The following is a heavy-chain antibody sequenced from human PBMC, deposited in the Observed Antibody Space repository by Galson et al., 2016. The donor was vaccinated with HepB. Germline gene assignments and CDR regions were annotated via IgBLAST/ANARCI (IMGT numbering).Heavy chain of an antibody. CDR3: ARGGHYGAGPYYTLDY. J-gene: IGHJ4*02. D-gene: IGHD3-10*01. Sequence: SETLSLTCSVSGDSIDSIGTYFWSWIRQVPGKGLEWIGYMDYSGRAADNPSLKSRVAILVDTFNNQFTLELYSVTAADTAVYYCARGGHYGAGPYYTLDYWGPGILVTVSS. V-gene: IGHV4-61*01. CDR1: GDSIDSIGTYF. CDR2: MDYSGRA.